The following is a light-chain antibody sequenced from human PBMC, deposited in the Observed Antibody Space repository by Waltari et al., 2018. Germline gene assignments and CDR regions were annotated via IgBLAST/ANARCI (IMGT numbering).Light chain of an antibody. Sequence: DIVMTQSPDSLAVSLGERATINCKSSQSVLFSSNNKNYLAWYQQKPGQPPKLRIYGASTRESGVPDRFSGSGSGTDFTLTISSLRAEDVALYYCQQYYTAPCTFGQGTKLEI. CDR1: QSVLFSSNNKNY. CDR2: GAS. CDR3: QQYYTAPCT. V-gene: IGKV4-1*01. J-gene: IGKJ2*02.